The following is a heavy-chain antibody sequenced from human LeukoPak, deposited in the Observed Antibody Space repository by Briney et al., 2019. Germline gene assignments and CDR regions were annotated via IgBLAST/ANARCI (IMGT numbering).Heavy chain of an antibody. CDR1: GFTFSDRP. J-gene: IGHJ4*02. V-gene: IGHV3-33*01. CDR2: IWYDGSKT. D-gene: IGHD2/OR15-2a*01. Sequence: PGGSLRLSCAASGFTFSDRPMHWVRQAPGRGLEWLALIWYDGSKTHFADSVKVRFTISRDNSKNTVYLQMSDLRAEDTAVYYCARDLLGSLDYWGQGSLVTVSS. CDR3: ARDLLGSLDY.